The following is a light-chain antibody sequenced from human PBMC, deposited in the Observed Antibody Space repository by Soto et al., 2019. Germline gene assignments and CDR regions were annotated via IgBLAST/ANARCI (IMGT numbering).Light chain of an antibody. J-gene: IGKJ4*01. Sequence: EIVLTQSPATLSLSPGERATLSYRASQSVSSYLAWYQQKPGQAPRLLIYDASNRATGIPARFSGSGSGIDFTLTISSLEPEDFAVYYCQQRSNWPLTFGGGTKVEIK. CDR1: QSVSSY. CDR2: DAS. V-gene: IGKV3-11*01. CDR3: QQRSNWPLT.